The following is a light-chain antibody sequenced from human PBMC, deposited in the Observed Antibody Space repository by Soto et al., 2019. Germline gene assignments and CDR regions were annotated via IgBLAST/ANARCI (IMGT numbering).Light chain of an antibody. CDR2: SAS. V-gene: IGKV3-20*01. CDR3: QHYGSSPLT. CDR1: QSVGSGY. Sequence: EIVLTQSPGTLSLSPGERATLSCGASQSVGSGYLAWYQQKPGQAPRLLIYSASSRVTGIPDRFSGSGSGTDFTLTISRLEPEDFAVYYCQHYGSSPLTFGGGTKVDIK. J-gene: IGKJ4*01.